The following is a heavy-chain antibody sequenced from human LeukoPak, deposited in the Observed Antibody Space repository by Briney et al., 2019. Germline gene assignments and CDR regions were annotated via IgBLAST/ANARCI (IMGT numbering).Heavy chain of an antibody. V-gene: IGHV4-34*01. D-gene: IGHD6-19*01. J-gene: IGHJ4*02. CDR1: GGSFSGYY. CDR3: ARVLGSGWYGLIDY. CDR2: INHSGST. Sequence: PSETLSLTCAVYGGSFSGYYWSWIRQPPGKGLEWIGEINHSGSTNYNPSLKSRVTISVDKAKNQFSLKLSSVTAADTAVYYCARVLGSGWYGLIDYWGQGTLVTVSS.